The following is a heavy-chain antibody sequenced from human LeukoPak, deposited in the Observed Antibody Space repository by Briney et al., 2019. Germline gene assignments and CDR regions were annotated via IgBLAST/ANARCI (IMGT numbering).Heavy chain of an antibody. CDR3: AREGDTARGFDY. V-gene: IGHV4-38-2*02. CDR2: IYHSGST. CDR1: GYSISSGYY. J-gene: IGHJ4*02. D-gene: IGHD5-18*01. Sequence: PSETLSLTCAVSGYSISSGYYWGWIRQPPGKGLEWIGSIYHSGSTYYNPSLKSRVTISVETSKNQFSLTLSSVTAADPAVYYCAREGDTARGFDYWSQGTLVTVSS.